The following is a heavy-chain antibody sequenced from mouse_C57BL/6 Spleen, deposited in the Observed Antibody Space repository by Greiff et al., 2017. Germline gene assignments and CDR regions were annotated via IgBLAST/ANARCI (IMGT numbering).Heavy chain of an antibody. CDR3: AREGVTFDY. D-gene: IGHD2-1*01. V-gene: IGHV1-76*01. CDR1: GYTFTDYY. J-gene: IGHJ2*01. Sequence: QVQLKESGAELVRPGASVKLSCKASGYTFTDYYINWVKQRPGQGLEWIARIYPGSGNTYYNEKFKGKATLTAEKSSSTAYMQLSSLTSEDSAVYFCAREGVTFDYWGQGTTLTVSS. CDR2: IYPGSGNT.